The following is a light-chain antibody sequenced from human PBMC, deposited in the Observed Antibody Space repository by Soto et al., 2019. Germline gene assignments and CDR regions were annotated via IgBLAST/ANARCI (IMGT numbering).Light chain of an antibody. J-gene: IGKJ1*01. CDR1: QSVSSW. Sequence: DIQMTQSPSTLSASVGDRVTITCRASQSVSSWLAWYQQKPGKAPKFLIYDASSLESGVPSRFSGSGSGTEFTLTISSLQPDDFATYYCQQYDSYPRTFGQGPKVETK. CDR3: QQYDSYPRT. V-gene: IGKV1-5*01. CDR2: DAS.